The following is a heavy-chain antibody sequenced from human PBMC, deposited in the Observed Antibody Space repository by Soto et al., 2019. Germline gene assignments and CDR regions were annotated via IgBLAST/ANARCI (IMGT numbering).Heavy chain of an antibody. CDR1: GGSISSYY. V-gene: IGHV4-4*07. CDR3: ARGPTLATMVRGVIITGYYYYGMDV. D-gene: IGHD3-10*01. Sequence: SETLSLTCTVAGGSISSYYWSWIRQPAGKGLEWLGRIYTSGSTHYNPSLKSRVTMSVDTSKNQFSLKLSSVTAADTAVYYCARGPTLATMVRGVIITGYYYYGMDVWGQGTTGTVSS. CDR2: IYTSGST. J-gene: IGHJ6*02.